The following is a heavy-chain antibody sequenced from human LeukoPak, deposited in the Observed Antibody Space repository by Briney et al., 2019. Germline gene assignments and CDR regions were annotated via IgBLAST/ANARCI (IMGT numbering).Heavy chain of an antibody. D-gene: IGHD3-22*01. CDR1: GFTFSSYG. J-gene: IGHJ4*02. CDR2: IRYDGSNK. CDR3: AKDPAYYYDSSGSLNYFDY. V-gene: IGHV3-30*02. Sequence: GGSLRPSCAASGFTFSSYGMHWVRQAPGKGLEWVAFIRYDGSNKYYADSVKGRFTISRDNSKNTLYLQMNSLRAEDTAVYYCAKDPAYYYDSSGSLNYFDYWGQGTLVTVYS.